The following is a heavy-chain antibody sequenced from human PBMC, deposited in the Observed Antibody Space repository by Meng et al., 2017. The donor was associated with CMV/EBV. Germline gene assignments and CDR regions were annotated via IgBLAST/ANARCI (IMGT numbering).Heavy chain of an antibody. CDR2: ISWNSGSI. CDR1: GFTFDDYA. CDR3: AKEDPDY. J-gene: IGHJ4*02. Sequence: GGSLRLSCAASGFTFDDYAMHWVRQAPGKGLEWVSGISWNSGSIGYADSVKGRFTISRDNAKNSLYLQMNSLRAEDTAVYYCAKEDPDYWGQGTLVTVSS. V-gene: IGHV3-9*01.